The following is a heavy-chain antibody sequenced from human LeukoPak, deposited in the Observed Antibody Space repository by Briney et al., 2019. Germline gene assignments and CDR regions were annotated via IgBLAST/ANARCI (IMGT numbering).Heavy chain of an antibody. V-gene: IGHV4-38-2*02. D-gene: IGHD1-14*01. Sequence: PSETLSLTCSVSGYSISRGYHWAWVRPPPGKGLEWIGSLHHSGATYYNPSLNSRLTISADTSKNQFSLKMDSVTAADTAVYYCARINFNPDYWGQGTLVSVSS. J-gene: IGHJ4*02. CDR3: ARINFNPDY. CDR1: GYSISRGYH. CDR2: LHHSGAT.